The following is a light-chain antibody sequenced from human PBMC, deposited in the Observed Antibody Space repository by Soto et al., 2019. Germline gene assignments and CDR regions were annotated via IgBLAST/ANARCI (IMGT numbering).Light chain of an antibody. V-gene: IGLV1-40*01. CDR1: SSNIGAGYD. CDR3: QSYDSSLSGGV. Sequence: QAVVTQPPSVSVAPGQRVTISCTGSSSNIGAGYDVHWYQQLPGTAPKLLIYGNSNRPSGVPDRFSGSKSGTSASLAITGLQAEEEADYYCQSYDSSLSGGVFGGGTKLTVL. CDR2: GNS. J-gene: IGLJ2*01.